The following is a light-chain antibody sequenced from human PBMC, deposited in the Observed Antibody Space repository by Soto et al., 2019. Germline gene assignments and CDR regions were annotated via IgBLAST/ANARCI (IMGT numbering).Light chain of an antibody. CDR1: SSNIGSNS. V-gene: IGLV1-47*01. J-gene: IGLJ3*02. CDR2: RNN. CDR3: AAWDDGLSGWV. Sequence: QSVLTQPSSASGTPGQRVTISCSGSSSNIGSNSVYWYQQLPGTAPKLLIYRNNLRPSGVPDRFSGSKSGTSASLAISGLRSEDEADYYCAAWDDGLSGWVFGGGTKLTVL.